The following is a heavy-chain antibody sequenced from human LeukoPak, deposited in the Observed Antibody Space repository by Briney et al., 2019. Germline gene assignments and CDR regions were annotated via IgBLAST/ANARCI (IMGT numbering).Heavy chain of an antibody. V-gene: IGHV3-64D*09. J-gene: IGHJ4*02. CDR1: GFTFSRYP. CDR2: ISGNGGST. Sequence: GGSLRLSCSASGFTFSRYPMHWVRQAPGKGLEYVSAISGNGGSTYYADSVKGRFTISRDNSRNTLYLQMSSPRTEDTAIYYCVKAQYDFWSGLDYWGQGTLVTVSS. D-gene: IGHD3-3*01. CDR3: VKAQYDFWSGLDY.